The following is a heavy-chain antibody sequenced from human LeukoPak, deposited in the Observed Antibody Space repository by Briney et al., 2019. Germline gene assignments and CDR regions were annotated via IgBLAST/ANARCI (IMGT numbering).Heavy chain of an antibody. CDR1: GFTFSSYS. V-gene: IGHV3-48*01. D-gene: IGHD6-6*01. J-gene: IGHJ4*02. Sequence: GGSLRLSCAASGFTFSSYSMNWVRQAPGKGLEWVSYISSSSSTIYYADSVKGRFTISRDNAKNSLYLQMNSLRVEDTAVYYCAREWGRYGSSFSDYFDYWGQGTLVTVSS. CDR3: AREWGRYGSSFSDYFDY. CDR2: ISSSSSTI.